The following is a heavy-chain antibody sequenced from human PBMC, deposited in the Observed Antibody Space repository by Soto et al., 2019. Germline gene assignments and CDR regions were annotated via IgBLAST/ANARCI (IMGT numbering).Heavy chain of an antibody. D-gene: IGHD4-17*01. CDR2: ISRSSESK. Sequence: GSLRLSCAASGFIFSVYAMNWVRQVPGKGLEWVSAISRSSESKYYAESVRGRFTISRDNSINALYLHMRSLRPEDTAVYYSAHPRGYGVFDAVDIWGQGTMVTVSS. CDR3: AHPRGYGVFDAVDI. CDR1: GFIFSVYA. J-gene: IGHJ3*02. V-gene: IGHV3-23*01.